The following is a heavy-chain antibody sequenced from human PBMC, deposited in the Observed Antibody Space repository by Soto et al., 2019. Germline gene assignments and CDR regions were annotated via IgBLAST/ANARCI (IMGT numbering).Heavy chain of an antibody. CDR1: GFSLSTFGMG. CDR3: VTSPDSSPSDY. Sequence: QITLKESGPTLVKPTQTLTLTCTFSGFSLSTFGMGVGWIRQPPGKALEWLALIYWNDDKRYSPSLNSRLTIAKDTSKNLVVLTMTNVDPVDAATYYCVTSPDSSPSDYWGQGTLVTVSS. D-gene: IGHD5-18*01. V-gene: IGHV2-5*01. CDR2: IYWNDDK. J-gene: IGHJ4*02.